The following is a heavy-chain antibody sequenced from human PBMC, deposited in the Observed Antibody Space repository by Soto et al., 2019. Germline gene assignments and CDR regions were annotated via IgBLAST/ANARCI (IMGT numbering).Heavy chain of an antibody. CDR1: GGTFSSYA. CDR3: ARVDFWSGYSAIDY. J-gene: IGHJ4*02. Sequence: SVKVSCKASGGTFSSYAISWVRQAPGQGLEWMGGIIPIFGTANYAQKFQGRVTITADKSTSTAYMELSSLRSEDTAVYYCARVDFWSGYSAIDYWGQGTLVTVSS. D-gene: IGHD3-3*01. V-gene: IGHV1-69*06. CDR2: IIPIFGTA.